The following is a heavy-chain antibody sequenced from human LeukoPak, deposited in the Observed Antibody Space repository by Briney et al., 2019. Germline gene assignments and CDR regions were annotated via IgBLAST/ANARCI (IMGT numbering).Heavy chain of an antibody. D-gene: IGHD3-3*01. CDR1: GFTFSSYS. V-gene: IGHV3-21*01. Sequence: GGSLRLSCAASGFTFSSYSMNWVRQAPGKGLEWVSSISSSSSYIYYADSVKGRFTISRDNAKNSLYLQMNSLRAEDTAVYYCARDSQYDFGTFGYWGQGTLVTVSS. CDR2: ISSSSSYI. J-gene: IGHJ4*02. CDR3: ARDSQYDFGTFGY.